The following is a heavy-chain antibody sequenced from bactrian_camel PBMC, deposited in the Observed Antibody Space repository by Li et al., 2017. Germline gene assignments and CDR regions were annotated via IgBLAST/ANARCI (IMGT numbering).Heavy chain of an antibody. V-gene: IGHV3S35*01. D-gene: IGHD6*01. CDR2: ISSSGGST. CDR1: GFTFSTYA. Sequence: QLVESGGGLVQPGESLRLSCAASGFTFSTYAMSWVRQAPGKGLEWVSLISSSGGSTLYADSVKGRFTISLDNAKTTVYLQMNSLKPEDTAVYYCAADVLAGIQDPPSNFQFWGQGTQVTVS. J-gene: IGHJ4*01. CDR3: AADVLAGIQDPPSNFQF.